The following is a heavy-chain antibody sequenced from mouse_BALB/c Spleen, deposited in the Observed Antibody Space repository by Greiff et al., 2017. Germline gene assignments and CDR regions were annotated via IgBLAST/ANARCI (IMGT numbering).Heavy chain of an antibody. D-gene: IGHD2-10*01. Sequence: EVMLVESGGGLVKPGGSLKLSCAASGFTFSDYYMYWVRQTPGKRLEWVATISDGGSYTYYPDSVKGRSTISRDNAKNNLYLQMSSLKSEDTAMYYCARAYYDNSAAMDYWGQGTTVTVSS. CDR3: ARAYYDNSAAMDY. CDR2: ISDGGSYT. CDR1: GFTFSDYY. J-gene: IGHJ4*01. V-gene: IGHV5-4*02.